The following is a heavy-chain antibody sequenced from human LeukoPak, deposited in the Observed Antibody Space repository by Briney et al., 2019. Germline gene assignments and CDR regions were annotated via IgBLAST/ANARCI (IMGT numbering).Heavy chain of an antibody. CDR2: IYHSGST. V-gene: IGHV4-38-2*02. D-gene: IGHD6-19*01. J-gene: IGHJ4*02. Sequence: PSETLSLTCTVSGYSISSGYYWGWIRQPPGKGLEWIGSIYHSGSTYYNPSLKSRVTISVDTSKNQFSLKLSSVTAADTAVYYCARVTGIAVAGTYYWGQGTLVTVSS. CDR3: ARVTGIAVAGTYY. CDR1: GYSISSGYY.